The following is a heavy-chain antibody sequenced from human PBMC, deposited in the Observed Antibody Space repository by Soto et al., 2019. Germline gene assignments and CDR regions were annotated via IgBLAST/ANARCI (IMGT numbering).Heavy chain of an antibody. J-gene: IGHJ4*02. CDR3: AKEWVYDTSGWSFDY. V-gene: IGHV3-30*18. D-gene: IGHD3-22*01. CDR1: GFTFSSYG. CDR2: ISDDGSNK. Sequence: QVQLVESGGGVVQPGRSLRLSCAASGFTFSSYGMHWVRQAPGKGLEWVAVISDDGSNKYYADSLKGRFTISRDNSKNTLYLQMNSVRAEDRAVYYCAKEWVYDTSGWSFDYWGQGTLVTVSS.